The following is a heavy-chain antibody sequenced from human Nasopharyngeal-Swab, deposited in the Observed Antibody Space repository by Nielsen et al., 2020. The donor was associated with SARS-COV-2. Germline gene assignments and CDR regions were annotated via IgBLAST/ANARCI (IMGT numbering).Heavy chain of an antibody. Sequence: SVKVSCKASGGTFSSYAISWVRQAPGQGLEWMGGIIPIFGTANYAQKFQGRVTITADKSTSTAYMELSSLRSEDTAVYYCASNGFGELPPDAFDIWGQGTMVTVSS. CDR2: IIPIFGTA. D-gene: IGHD3-10*01. J-gene: IGHJ3*02. V-gene: IGHV1-69*06. CDR1: GGTFSSYA. CDR3: ASNGFGELPPDAFDI.